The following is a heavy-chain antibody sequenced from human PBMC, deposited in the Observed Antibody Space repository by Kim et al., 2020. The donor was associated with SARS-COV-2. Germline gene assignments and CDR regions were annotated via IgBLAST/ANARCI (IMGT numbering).Heavy chain of an antibody. D-gene: IGHD1-26*01. CDR3: ARDDGGSYIGAFDI. J-gene: IGHJ3*02. Sequence: SETLSLTCTVSGGSISSYYWSWIRQPPGKGLEWIGYIYYSGSTNYNPSLKSRVTISVDTSKNQFSLKLSSVTAADTAVYYCARDDGGSYIGAFDIWGQGTMVTVSS. CDR1: GGSISSYY. CDR2: IYYSGST. V-gene: IGHV4-59*01.